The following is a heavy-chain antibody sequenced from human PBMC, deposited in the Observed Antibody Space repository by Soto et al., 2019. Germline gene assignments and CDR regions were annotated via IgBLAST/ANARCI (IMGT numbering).Heavy chain of an antibody. CDR3: ARNWNGVDY. V-gene: IGHV3-74*01. CDR2: ISSDGSTT. D-gene: IGHD1-1*01. J-gene: IGHJ4*02. CDR1: GFSFSSHW. Sequence: EVQLVESGGDLVQPGGSLRLSCVASGFSFSSHWMHWVRQVPGKGPVWVSRISSDGSTTNYADSVKGRFTSSRDNVKNTLYLQMNSLRAEDTAVYYCARNWNGVDYWGQGTLVTVSS.